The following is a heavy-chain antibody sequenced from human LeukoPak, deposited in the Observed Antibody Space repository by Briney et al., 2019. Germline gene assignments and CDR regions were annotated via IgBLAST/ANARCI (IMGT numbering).Heavy chain of an antibody. CDR1: GGSIDSTNY. CDR3: TRENRPFCPFAF. Sequence: PSGTLSLTCGVSGGSIDSTNYWSWVRQAPGKGLEWIGEIAHDGTRNYNPSLRSRVPMSFDRANNYFSLSLTAVTAADTALYNCTRENRPFCPFAFWGQGVMVTVSS. D-gene: IGHD3-3*01. CDR2: IAHDGTR. J-gene: IGHJ4*02. V-gene: IGHV4-4*02.